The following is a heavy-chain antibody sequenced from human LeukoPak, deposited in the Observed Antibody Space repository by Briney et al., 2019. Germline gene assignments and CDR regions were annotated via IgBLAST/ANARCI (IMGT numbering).Heavy chain of an antibody. J-gene: IGHJ4*02. CDR3: ARGADIHAGLLPF. V-gene: IGHV4-4*07. CDR2: IYPSGST. D-gene: IGHD2-15*01. Sequence: SETLSLTCTVSGDSISSYYWSWIRQAAGKGLQWIGCIYPSGSTNYNPSLKSRVTLSVVTSKNQFSLKLTSVTAADTAMYYCARGADIHAGLLPFWGQGTLVTVSS. CDR1: GDSISSYY.